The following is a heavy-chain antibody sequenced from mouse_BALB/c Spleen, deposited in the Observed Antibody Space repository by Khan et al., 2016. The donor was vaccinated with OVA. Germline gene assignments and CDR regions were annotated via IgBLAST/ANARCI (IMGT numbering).Heavy chain of an antibody. J-gene: IGHJ4*01. CDR3: ARYGSRYYAMDY. CDR1: GYTFTNYG. V-gene: IGHV9-3-1*01. CDR2: INTYTGEP. D-gene: IGHD1-1*01. Sequence: QIQLVQSGPELKKPGETVKISCKASGYTFTNYGMNWVKQAPGKGLKWMGWINTYTGEPTYADDFKGRFAFSLETSASTAYLQINNLKNEDTATYFCARYGSRYYAMDYWGQGTSVTVSS.